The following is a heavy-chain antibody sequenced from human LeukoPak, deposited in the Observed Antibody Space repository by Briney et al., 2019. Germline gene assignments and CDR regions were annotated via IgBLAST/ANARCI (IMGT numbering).Heavy chain of an antibody. V-gene: IGHV1-2*02. CDR3: ASPLYYYGSGSYYSLDP. CDR1: GYTFTGYY. CDR2: INPNSGGT. J-gene: IGHJ5*02. Sequence: GASVKVSCKASGYTFTGYYMHLVRQAPGQGLEWMGWINPNSGGTNYAQKFQGRVTMTRDTSISTAYMELSRLRSDDTAVYYCASPLYYYGSGSYYSLDPWGQGTLVTVSS. D-gene: IGHD3-10*01.